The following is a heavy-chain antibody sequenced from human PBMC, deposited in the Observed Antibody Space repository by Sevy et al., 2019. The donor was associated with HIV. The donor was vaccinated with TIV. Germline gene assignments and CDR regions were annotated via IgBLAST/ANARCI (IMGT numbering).Heavy chain of an antibody. CDR1: GFTFSAYW. CDR3: AQETVGRFDS. Sequence: GGSLRLSCAASGFTFSAYWMNWVRQAPGKGLEWVANIKSYGSDKHYVDSVEGRFTISRDNAKNSLYLQMNSLRVEDTAVYYCAQETVGRFDSSGQGTMVTVSS. J-gene: IGHJ4*02. V-gene: IGHV3-7*01. CDR2: IKSYGSDK. D-gene: IGHD3-16*01.